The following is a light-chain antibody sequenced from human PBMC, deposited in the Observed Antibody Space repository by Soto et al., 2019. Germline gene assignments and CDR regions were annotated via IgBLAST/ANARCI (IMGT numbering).Light chain of an antibody. J-gene: IGKJ2*01. CDR2: AAS. Sequence: DIQMTQSPSSLSASVGDRVTITCRASQSISSYLNWYQQKPGKAPKLLIYAASILQSGVPSRFSGSGSGTDFTLTNSSLPPEDLATYYFQQSYSTPLYTFGQGNKLEIK. CDR1: QSISSY. V-gene: IGKV1-39*01. CDR3: QQSYSTPLYT.